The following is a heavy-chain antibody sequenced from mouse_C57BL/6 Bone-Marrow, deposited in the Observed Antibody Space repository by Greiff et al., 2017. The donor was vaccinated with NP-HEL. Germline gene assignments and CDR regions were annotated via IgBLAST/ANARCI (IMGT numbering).Heavy chain of an antibody. V-gene: IGHV14-2*01. J-gene: IGHJ4*01. CDR2: IDPEDGET. CDR1: GFNIKDYY. CDR3: ARDYGSFYYYAMDY. D-gene: IGHD1-1*01. Sequence: VQLQQSGAELVKPGASVKLSCTASGFNIKDYYMHWVKQRTEQGLEWIGRIDPEDGETEYAPKFQGKATITADTSSNTAYLQLSSLTSEDTAVYYCARDYGSFYYYAMDYWGQGTSVTVSS.